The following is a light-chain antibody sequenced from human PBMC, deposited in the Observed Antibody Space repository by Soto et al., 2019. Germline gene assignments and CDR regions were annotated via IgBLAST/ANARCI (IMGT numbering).Light chain of an antibody. V-gene: IGKV1-27*01. Sequence: DMQMTQSPSSLSASVGDRVTITSRASQAINNYLAWYQQKPGKVPTLLISAASTLQSGVPSRFSGSGSGTDFTLTISSLQPEDVTTYYCQKFNAVPTFGGGTKVEI. CDR1: QAINNY. CDR2: AAS. CDR3: QKFNAVPT. J-gene: IGKJ4*01.